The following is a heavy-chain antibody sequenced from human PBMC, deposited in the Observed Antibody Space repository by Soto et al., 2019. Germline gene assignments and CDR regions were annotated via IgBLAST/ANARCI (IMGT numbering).Heavy chain of an antibody. Sequence: EVQLLESGGGLVQPGGSLRLSCAASGFTFSSYVMNWVRQAPGKGLEWVSGISGSGGNTYYADSVKGRFTISSDNSKNTQNLQMNSLRAEDTAVYYCARGPRAPPPHDYGMDVWGQGTTVTVSS. V-gene: IGHV3-23*01. CDR2: ISGSGGNT. CDR1: GFTFSSYV. CDR3: ARGPRAPPPHDYGMDV. J-gene: IGHJ6*02.